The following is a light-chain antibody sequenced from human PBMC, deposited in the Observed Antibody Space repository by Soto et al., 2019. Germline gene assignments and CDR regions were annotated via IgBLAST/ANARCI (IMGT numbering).Light chain of an antibody. CDR2: GNS. CDR3: QSYDSSLSGYV. V-gene: IGLV1-40*01. Sequence: QSVLTQPPPVSVCSGQRDTISCSRHSSNIGAGYDVHWYQQLPGTAPKLLIYGNSNRPSGGPDRFSGSKSGTSASLAITGLQAEDEADYYCQSYDSSLSGYVFGTGTKVTVL. J-gene: IGLJ1*01. CDR1: SSNIGAGYD.